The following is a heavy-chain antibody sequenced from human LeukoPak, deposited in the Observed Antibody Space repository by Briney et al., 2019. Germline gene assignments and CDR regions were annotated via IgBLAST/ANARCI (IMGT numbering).Heavy chain of an antibody. V-gene: IGHV3-15*01. CDR2: IKSKTDGGTT. Sequence: GGSLRLSCAASGFTFSNAWMSWVRQAPGKGLEWVGRIKSKTDGGTTDYAAPVKGRFTLSRDDSKNMLYLQMNSLKTEDTAVYYCTTDKSYGYFDYWGQGSLVTVSS. CDR1: GFTFSNAW. D-gene: IGHD5-18*01. J-gene: IGHJ4*02. CDR3: TTDKSYGYFDY.